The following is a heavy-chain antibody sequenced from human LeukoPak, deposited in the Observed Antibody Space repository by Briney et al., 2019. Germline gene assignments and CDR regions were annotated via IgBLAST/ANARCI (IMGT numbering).Heavy chain of an antibody. J-gene: IGHJ6*03. CDR1: GGSISTYY. D-gene: IGHD3-22*01. CDR3: ARDAGYYDSSGYEYYYYYMDV. CDR2: VFHSGST. Sequence: PSETLSLTCTVSGGSISTYYWSWIRQPPGKGLEWIGYVFHSGSTNYNPSLKRRVTISVDTSKNQFSLKLSSVTAADSAVYYCARDAGYYDSSGYEYYYYYMDVWGKGTTVTISS. V-gene: IGHV4-59*01.